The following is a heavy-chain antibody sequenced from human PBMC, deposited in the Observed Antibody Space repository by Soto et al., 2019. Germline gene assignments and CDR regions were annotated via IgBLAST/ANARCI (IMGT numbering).Heavy chain of an antibody. Sequence: SETLSLTCTVSGDSISSGGYYWSWIRQHPGKGLEWIGYIYYSGSTYYNPSLKSRVTISVDTSKNQFSLKLSSVTAADTAVYYCARVRAGSSWSPPYYYYYYMDVWGKGTTVTVSS. CDR2: IYYSGST. CDR1: GDSISSGGYY. J-gene: IGHJ6*03. CDR3: ARVRAGSSWSPPYYYYYYMDV. V-gene: IGHV4-31*03. D-gene: IGHD6-13*01.